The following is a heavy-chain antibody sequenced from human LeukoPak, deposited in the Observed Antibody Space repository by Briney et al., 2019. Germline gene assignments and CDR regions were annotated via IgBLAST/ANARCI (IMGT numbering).Heavy chain of an antibody. V-gene: IGHV3-53*04. CDR2: IYSGGST. CDR1: GFTVSSNY. D-gene: IGHD6-6*01. Sequence: GGSLRLSCAASGFTVSSNYMSWVRQAPGKGLEWVSVIYSGGSTYYADSVKGRFTISRRNSKNTLYLEMNSLRAEDTAVYYCARESRMEHSSSPLIADWGQGTLVTVSS. J-gene: IGHJ4*02. CDR3: ARESRMEHSSSPLIAD.